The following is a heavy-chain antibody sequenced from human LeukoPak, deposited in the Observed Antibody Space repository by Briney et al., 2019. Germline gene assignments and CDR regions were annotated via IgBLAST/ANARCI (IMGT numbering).Heavy chain of an antibody. V-gene: IGHV1-18*01. Sequence: ASVKVSCNASGYTFTIYGISWVRQAPGQGLEWMGWISAYNGNTNYAQKLQGRVTMTTDTSTSTAFMELSSLRSEDTAVYFCARDQGKVEQGGFDYWGQGTLVTVSS. CDR2: ISAYNGNT. J-gene: IGHJ4*02. CDR3: ARDQGKVEQGGFDY. D-gene: IGHD1-26*01. CDR1: GYTFTIYG.